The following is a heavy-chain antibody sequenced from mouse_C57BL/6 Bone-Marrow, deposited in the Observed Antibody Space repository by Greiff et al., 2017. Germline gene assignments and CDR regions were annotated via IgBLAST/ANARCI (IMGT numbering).Heavy chain of an antibody. Sequence: VQLQQSGPGLVKPSQSLSLTCSVTGYSITSGYYWNWIRQFPGNKLEWMGYISYDGSHNYNPSLKKRISITRDTSKNQFFLKLNSVTTEDTATYYCAREGDYGSSYNFDYWGQGTTLTVSS. CDR2: ISYDGSH. CDR3: AREGDYGSSYNFDY. D-gene: IGHD1-1*01. V-gene: IGHV3-6*01. CDR1: GYSITSGYY. J-gene: IGHJ2*01.